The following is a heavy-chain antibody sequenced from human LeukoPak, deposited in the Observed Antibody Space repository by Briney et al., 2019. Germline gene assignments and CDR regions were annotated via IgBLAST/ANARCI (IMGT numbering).Heavy chain of an antibody. V-gene: IGHV4-39*01. J-gene: IGHJ4*02. CDR3: ARHSYDSSGFYYTSFDY. CDR1: GGSISSTSYY. Sequence: PSETLSLTCTVSGGSISSTSYYWGWIRQPPGKGLEWIGSIYYSGRTYSNPSLKSRLTISVDTSKNQFSLRLSSVTAADTAVYYCARHSYDSSGFYYTSFDYWGQGTLVTVSS. D-gene: IGHD3-22*01. CDR2: IYYSGRT.